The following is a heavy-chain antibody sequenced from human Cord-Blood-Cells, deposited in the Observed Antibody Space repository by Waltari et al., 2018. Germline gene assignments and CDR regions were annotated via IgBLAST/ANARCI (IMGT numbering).Heavy chain of an antibody. CDR1: GYTFTSYD. CDR3: AKFSGAARRNFIDY. Sequence: QVQLVQSGAEVKKPGASVKVSCKASGYTFTSYDINWVRKATGQGLEWMGWMNPNGGNTGYAQKFQGRVTMTRNTSISAAYMELSSLRSEDTAVYYCAKFSGAARRNFIDYWGQGTLVTVSS. J-gene: IGHJ4*02. D-gene: IGHD6-6*01. V-gene: IGHV1-8*01. CDR2: MNPNGGNT.